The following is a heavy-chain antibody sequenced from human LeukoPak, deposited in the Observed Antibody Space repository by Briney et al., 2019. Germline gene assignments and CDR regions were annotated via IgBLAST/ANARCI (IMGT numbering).Heavy chain of an antibody. J-gene: IGHJ3*02. CDR3: ARDRGRILVDAFDI. CDR2: VSYTGST. Sequence: SETLSLTCTVSGGSINNYYWSWIRQPPGKGLEWIGFVSYTGSTDYNPSLKSRVTISLDTSKNQFSLELRSVTAADTAVFYCARDRGRILVDAFDIWGQGTMVTVSS. V-gene: IGHV4-59*01. D-gene: IGHD1-14*01. CDR1: GGSINNYY.